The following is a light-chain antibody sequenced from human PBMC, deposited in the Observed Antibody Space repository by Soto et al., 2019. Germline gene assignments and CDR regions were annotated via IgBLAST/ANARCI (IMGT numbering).Light chain of an antibody. CDR2: GSS. Sequence: EIVLTQSPGTLSLSPGERASLSCRASQNIRGIYLAWYQQKPGQAPRLLIYGSSYRATGIPDRFSGSGSGTDFTLTISGLEPEDFALYYRQQYTDSSITFGQGTRLEIK. V-gene: IGKV3-20*01. CDR3: QQYTDSSIT. J-gene: IGKJ5*01. CDR1: QNIRGIY.